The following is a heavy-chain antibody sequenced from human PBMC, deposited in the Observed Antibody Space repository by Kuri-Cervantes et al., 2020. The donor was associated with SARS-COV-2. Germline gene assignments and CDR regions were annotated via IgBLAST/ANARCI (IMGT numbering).Heavy chain of an antibody. J-gene: IGHJ6*02. CDR3: ARDTSSSWVLDYGMDV. D-gene: IGHD6-13*01. CDR1: GFTFSRYS. V-gene: IGHV3-21*01. Sequence: GESLKISCAASGFTFSRYSMNWVRQAPGKGLEWVSSISGTSTYIYYADSVKGRFTVSRDNAKNTLYLQMNSLRAEDTAVYYCARDTSSSWVLDYGMDVWGQGTTVTVSS. CDR2: ISGTSTYI.